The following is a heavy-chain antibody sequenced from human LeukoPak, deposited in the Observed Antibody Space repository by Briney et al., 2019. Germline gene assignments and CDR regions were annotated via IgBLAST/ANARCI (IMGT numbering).Heavy chain of an antibody. CDR1: GFTISSYA. CDR2: ISYDGSNK. D-gene: IGHD5-18*01. CDR3: ARSRVPRRGYSYGYNFDY. J-gene: IGHJ4*02. Sequence: QPGGSLRLSCAASGFTISSYAMHWVRQAPGKGLEWVAVISYDGSNKYYADPVKGRFTISRDNSKNTLYLQMNSLRAEDTAVYYCARSRVPRRGYSYGYNFDYWGQGTLVTVSS. V-gene: IGHV3-30-3*01.